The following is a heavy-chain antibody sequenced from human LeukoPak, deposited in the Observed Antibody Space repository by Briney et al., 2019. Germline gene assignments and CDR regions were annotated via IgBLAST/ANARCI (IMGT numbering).Heavy chain of an antibody. J-gene: IGHJ4*02. CDR3: AREGRAVAGTVDY. Sequence: IGRIYTSGSTNYNPSLKSRVTMSVDTSKNQFSLKLSSVTAADTAVYYCAREGRAVAGTVDYWGQGTLVTVSS. V-gene: IGHV4-4*07. D-gene: IGHD6-19*01. CDR2: IYTSGST.